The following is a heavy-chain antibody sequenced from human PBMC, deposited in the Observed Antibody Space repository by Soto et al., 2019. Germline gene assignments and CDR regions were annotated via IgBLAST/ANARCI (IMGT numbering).Heavy chain of an antibody. D-gene: IGHD5-18*01. CDR1: GGSISSGGYS. V-gene: IGHV4-30-2*05. Sequence: TLSLTFAVSGGSISSGGYSWNWIRQPPGKGLEWIGYMYYSGSTYYNPSLKSRVTISVDTSKNQFSLKLSSVTAADTAVYYCASNSYGYTLYDYWGQGTLVTVSS. CDR3: ASNSYGYTLYDY. CDR2: MYYSGST. J-gene: IGHJ4*02.